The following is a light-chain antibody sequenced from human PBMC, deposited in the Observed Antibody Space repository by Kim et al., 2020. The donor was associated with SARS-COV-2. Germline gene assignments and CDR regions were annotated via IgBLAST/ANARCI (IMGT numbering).Light chain of an antibody. V-gene: IGLV3-1*01. Sequence: SYELTQPPSASVSPGQSASITCFGDKLGDKYASWYQQKPGQSTVLVIYQDSKRPSGIPERFSGSNSGNSATLTISGNQAMDEADYYCQAWDSSSDVVFGGGTQLTVL. J-gene: IGLJ2*01. CDR1: KLGDKY. CDR3: QAWDSSSDVV. CDR2: QDS.